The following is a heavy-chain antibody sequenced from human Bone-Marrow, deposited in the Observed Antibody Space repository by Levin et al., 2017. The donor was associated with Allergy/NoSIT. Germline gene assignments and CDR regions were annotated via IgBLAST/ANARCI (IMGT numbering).Heavy chain of an antibody. J-gene: IGHJ4*02. CDR3: ARDFANVDSRYGFFDF. D-gene: IGHD5-12*01. Sequence: SCAASGFTFSNYAVHWVRQAPGRGLEWVAAVSLDEGTKNYGDSVKGRFSISRDNSRKTLYLQMNSLKPEETAVYFYARDFANVDSRYGFFDFWGQGTLVTVSS. CDR2: VSLDEGTK. CDR1: GFTFSNYA. V-gene: IGHV3-30-3*01.